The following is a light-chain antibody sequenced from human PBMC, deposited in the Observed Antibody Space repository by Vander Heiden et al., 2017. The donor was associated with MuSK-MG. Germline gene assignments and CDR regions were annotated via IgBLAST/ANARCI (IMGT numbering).Light chain of an antibody. CDR1: KLGDKY. V-gene: IGLV3-1*01. CDR3: RAWDSSPDVV. Sequence: SYELTQPPSVSASPGHRVSITCPGDKLGDKYACWYQQKPGQSPVLVIYRDSERPSGIPERFSGSNSRNTATLTIDRTQAMDEADYYCRAWDSSPDVVFGGGTKLTVL. CDR2: RDS. J-gene: IGLJ2*01.